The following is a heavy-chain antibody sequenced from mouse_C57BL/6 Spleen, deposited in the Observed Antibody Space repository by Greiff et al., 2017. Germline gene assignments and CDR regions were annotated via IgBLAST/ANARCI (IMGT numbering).Heavy chain of an antibody. CDR1: GYAFTNYL. D-gene: IGHD1-1*01. CDR3: ARSGAYYGSSFFDY. Sequence: QVQLQQPGAELVRPGTSVKVSCKASGYAFTNYLLDWVNQRPGQGLEWIGVINPGSGGTNYNDKFKGKATLTADKSSSTADMQHRSLTSEYSSVYFCARSGAYYGSSFFDYWGKGTTLTVAS. V-gene: IGHV1-54*01. CDR2: INPGSGGT. J-gene: IGHJ2*01.